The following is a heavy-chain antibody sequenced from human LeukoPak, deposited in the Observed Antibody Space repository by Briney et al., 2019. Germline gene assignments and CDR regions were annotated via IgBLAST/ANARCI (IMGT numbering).Heavy chain of an antibody. CDR3: ARHSRIQLWLSNWFDP. CDR2: IYYSGST. D-gene: IGHD5-18*01. Sequence: SETLSLTCTVSGGSISSSSYYWGWIRQPPGKGLEWIGSIYYSGSTYYNPSLKSRVTISIDTSKNQFSLKLSSVTAADTAVYYCARHSRIQLWLSNWFDPWGQGTLVTVSS. J-gene: IGHJ5*02. CDR1: GGSISSSSYY. V-gene: IGHV4-39*01.